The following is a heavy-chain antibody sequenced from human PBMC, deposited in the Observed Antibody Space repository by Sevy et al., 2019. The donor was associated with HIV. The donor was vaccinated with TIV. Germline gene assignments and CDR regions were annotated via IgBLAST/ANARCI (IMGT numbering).Heavy chain of an antibody. CDR3: ARGKQLVRWFDP. J-gene: IGHJ5*02. V-gene: IGHV4-59*13. D-gene: IGHD6-6*01. Sequence: SETLSLTCTVSSGSISSYYWSWIRQPPGKGLEWIGYIYYSGSTNYNPSLKSRVTISVDTSKNQFSLKLSSVTAADTAVYYCARGKQLVRWFDPWGQGTLVTVSS. CDR2: IYYSGST. CDR1: SGSISSYY.